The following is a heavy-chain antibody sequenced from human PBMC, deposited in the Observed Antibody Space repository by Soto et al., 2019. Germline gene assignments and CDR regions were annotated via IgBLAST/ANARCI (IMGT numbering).Heavy chain of an antibody. CDR3: ARGRQWGYSYGAFDY. V-gene: IGHV1-2*02. Sequence: QVQLVQSGAEVKKPGASVKVSCKASGYTFTGYYMHWVRQAPGQGLEWMGWINPNSGGTNYAQKFQGRVTMTRDKSISTAYMELSRLRSDDTAVYYCARGRQWGYSYGAFDYWGQGTLVTVSS. J-gene: IGHJ4*02. D-gene: IGHD5-18*01. CDR2: INPNSGGT. CDR1: GYTFTGYY.